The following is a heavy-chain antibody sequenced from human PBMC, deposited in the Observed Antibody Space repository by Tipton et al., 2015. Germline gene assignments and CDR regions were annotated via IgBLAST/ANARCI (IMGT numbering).Heavy chain of an antibody. Sequence: TLSLTCAVSAYSISTDYYWVWIRQPPGKGLEWIGTISHSGSTYYTPSLKSRVTISADTSKNQFSLKLNSVTAADTAVYYCARGDWIIWGQGTLVTVSS. J-gene: IGHJ4*02. CDR3: ARGDWII. CDR2: ISHSGST. CDR1: AYSISTDYY. V-gene: IGHV4-38-2*01. D-gene: IGHD3/OR15-3a*01.